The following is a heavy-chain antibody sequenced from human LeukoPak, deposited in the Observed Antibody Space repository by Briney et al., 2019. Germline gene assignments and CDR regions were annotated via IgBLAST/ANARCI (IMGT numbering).Heavy chain of an antibody. V-gene: IGHV1-8*02. CDR3: ARGMYYYGSGDPGY. D-gene: IGHD3-10*01. Sequence: ASVKVSCKASGYTFTGYYMHWVRQAPGQGLEWMGWMNPNSGNTGYAQKFQGRVTMTRNTSISTAYMELSSLRSEDTAVYYCARGMYYYGSGDPGYWGQGTLVTVSS. CDR2: MNPNSGNT. J-gene: IGHJ4*02. CDR1: GYTFTGYY.